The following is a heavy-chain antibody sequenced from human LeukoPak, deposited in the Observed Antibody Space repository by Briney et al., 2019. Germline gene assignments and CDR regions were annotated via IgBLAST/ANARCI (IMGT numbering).Heavy chain of an antibody. CDR1: GVTFSSYA. CDR2: ISGSGGST. CDR3: AKRDNWNYYFDY. J-gene: IGHJ4*02. Sequence: GGSLRLSCAASGVTFSSYAMSWVRQAPGKGLEWVSAISGSGGSTYYADSVKGWLTISRDNSKNTLYLQMNSLRAEDTAVYYCAKRDNWNYYFDYWGQGTLVTVSS. V-gene: IGHV3-23*01. D-gene: IGHD1-7*01.